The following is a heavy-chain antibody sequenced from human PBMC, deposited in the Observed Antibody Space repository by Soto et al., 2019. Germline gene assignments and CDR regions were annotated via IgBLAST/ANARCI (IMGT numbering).Heavy chain of an antibody. CDR2: IIPIFGTA. Sequence: ASLKVSCKSSGGPFSSYAISWVRQAPGQGLEWMGGIIPIFGTANYAQKFQGRVTITADESTSTAYMELSSLRSEDTAVYYCARSGRVDYYYYYGMDVWGQGTTVTVSS. CDR3: ARSGRVDYYYYYGMDV. CDR1: GGPFSSYA. J-gene: IGHJ6*02. D-gene: IGHD1-1*01. V-gene: IGHV1-69*13.